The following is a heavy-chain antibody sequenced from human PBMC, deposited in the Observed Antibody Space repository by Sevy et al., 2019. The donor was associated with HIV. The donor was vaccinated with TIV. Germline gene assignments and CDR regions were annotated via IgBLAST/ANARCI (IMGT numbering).Heavy chain of an antibody. D-gene: IGHD1-26*01. CDR3: AKGVGIVGATPYYFDY. CDR2: IKQDGSEK. Sequence: GGSLRLSCAASGFTFSSYWMSWVRQAPGKGLEWVANIKQDGSEKYYVDSVKGRFTISRDNAKNSLYLQMNSLRAEDTAVYYCAKGVGIVGATPYYFDYWGQGTLVTVSS. CDR1: GFTFSSYW. J-gene: IGHJ4*02. V-gene: IGHV3-7*03.